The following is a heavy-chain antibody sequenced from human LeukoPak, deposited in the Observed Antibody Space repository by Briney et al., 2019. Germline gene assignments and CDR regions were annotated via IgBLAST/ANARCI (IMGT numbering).Heavy chain of an antibody. CDR2: ISYDGSNK. CDR1: GFTFSSYG. Sequence: PGGSLRLSCAASGFTFSSYGMHWVRQAPGKGLEWVAVISYDGSNKYYADSVKDRFTISRDNAKNTLYPQMNSLRDEDTAVYYCARDPVGGRPDYWGQGTLVTVSS. CDR3: ARDPVGGRPDY. V-gene: IGHV3-30*03. J-gene: IGHJ4*02. D-gene: IGHD1-26*01.